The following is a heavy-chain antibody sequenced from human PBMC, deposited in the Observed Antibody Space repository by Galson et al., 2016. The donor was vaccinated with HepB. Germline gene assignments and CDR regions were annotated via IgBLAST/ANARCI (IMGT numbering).Heavy chain of an antibody. D-gene: IGHD1-26*01. CDR2: ISYDGSNK. J-gene: IGHJ4*02. V-gene: IGHV3-30*18. CDR3: AKAAYSGSYGFGY. Sequence: SLRLSCAASGFTFSSYGMHWVRQAPGKGLEWVAVISYDGSNKYYADSVKGRFTISRDNSKNTLYLQMNSLRAEDTAVYYCAKAAYSGSYGFGYWGQGTLVTVSS. CDR1: GFTFSSYG.